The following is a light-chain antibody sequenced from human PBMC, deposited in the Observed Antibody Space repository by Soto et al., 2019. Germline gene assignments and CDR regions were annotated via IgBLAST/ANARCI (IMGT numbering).Light chain of an antibody. J-gene: IGKJ2*02. CDR2: GAS. CDR3: QQFAGT. Sequence: EIVLTQSPGTLSLSPGERATLSCRASQSVSSSYLAWYQQKPGQAPRPLIYGASSRATGIPDRFSGSGSGTDFTLTISRLEPEDFAVYYCQQFAGTFGQGTKLEIK. V-gene: IGKV3-20*01. CDR1: QSVSSSY.